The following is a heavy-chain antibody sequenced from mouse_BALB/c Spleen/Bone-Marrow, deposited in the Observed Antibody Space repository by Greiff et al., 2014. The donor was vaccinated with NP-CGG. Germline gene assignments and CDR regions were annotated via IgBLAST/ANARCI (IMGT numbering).Heavy chain of an antibody. CDR2: FDPFNGGT. Sequence: VQLQQSGPELMKPGASVKISCKASGYLFTSYYMHWVKQSHGESLEWIGYFDPFNGGTSYNQKFKGKATLTVDKSSSTAYMHLSSLTSEDSAVYFCARSYDGYPYAMNYWCQGTSVTVSS. J-gene: IGHJ4*01. D-gene: IGHD2-3*01. CDR3: ARSYDGYPYAMNY. CDR1: GYLFTSYY. V-gene: IGHV1S135*01.